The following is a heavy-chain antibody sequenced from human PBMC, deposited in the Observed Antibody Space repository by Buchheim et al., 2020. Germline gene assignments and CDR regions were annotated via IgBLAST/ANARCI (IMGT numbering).Heavy chain of an antibody. CDR1: GGSISSTRHS. CDR2: VPYTGDT. J-gene: IGHJ5*02. V-gene: IGHV4-39*02. Sequence: QVQLHQWGAGLLKPSETLSLTCTVSGGSISSTRHSWDWIRQPPGKGLEWMGTVPYTGDTYYNPSLKSRVTVSLDTSKRFFSLKLTSVTAEDTAVYYCVSHRPGSSEFDTWGQGT. D-gene: IGHD2-2*01. CDR3: VSHRPGSSEFDT.